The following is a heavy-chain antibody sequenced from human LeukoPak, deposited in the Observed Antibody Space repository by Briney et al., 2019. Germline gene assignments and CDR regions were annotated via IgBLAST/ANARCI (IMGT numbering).Heavy chain of an antibody. CDR3: ARNIWFGESADAFDI. D-gene: IGHD3-10*01. Sequence: ASVKVSCKPFGYKFTDNWIHWVRQAPGQGLEWMGWINTKTGATNIAQKFQGRVTMTRDKSIRTAYMELSRLTSDDTAVYYCARNIWFGESADAFDIWGQGTMVTVSS. CDR2: INTKTGAT. CDR1: GYKFTDNW. V-gene: IGHV1-2*02. J-gene: IGHJ3*02.